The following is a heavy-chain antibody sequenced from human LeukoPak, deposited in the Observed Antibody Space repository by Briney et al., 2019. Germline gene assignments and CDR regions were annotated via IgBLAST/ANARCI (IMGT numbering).Heavy chain of an antibody. CDR2: IYYSGST. V-gene: IGHV4-39*01. CDR1: GGSISSSSYC. J-gene: IGHJ4*02. D-gene: IGHD3-10*01. Sequence: SETLSLTCTVSGGSISSSSYCWGWIRQPPGKGLEWIGSIYYSGSTYYNPSLKSRVTISVDTTKNQFSLKLSSVTAADTAVYYCVGTMVRGVITFDYWGQGTLVTVSS. CDR3: VGTMVRGVITFDY.